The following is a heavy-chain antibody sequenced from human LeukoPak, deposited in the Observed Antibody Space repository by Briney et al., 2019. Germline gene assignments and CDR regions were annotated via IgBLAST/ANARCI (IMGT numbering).Heavy chain of an antibody. CDR3: ARGTGYSYGSSL. CDR2: IHYSGSP. D-gene: IGHD5-18*01. CDR1: GGSISSYY. V-gene: IGHV4-59*12. J-gene: IGHJ4*02. Sequence: SETLSLTCSVSGGSISSYYWRWIRQPPGKGLEWIGYIHYSGSPNYNPSLKSRPSLSVDTSKNQISLRLSSATAADTAVYYCARGTGYSYGSSLWGQGLLVTVAS.